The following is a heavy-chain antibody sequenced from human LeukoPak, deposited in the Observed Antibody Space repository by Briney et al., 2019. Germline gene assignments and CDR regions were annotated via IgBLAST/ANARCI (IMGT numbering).Heavy chain of an antibody. J-gene: IGHJ6*03. CDR1: GGSISSGDYY. CDR2: IYYSGST. Sequence: SESLSLTCTVSGGSISSGDYYWGWIRQPPGKGLEWIGSIYYSGSTYYNPSLKSRVTISIDTSKNQFSLKLSSVTAAGTAVYYCARLTVHYYYYMDVWGKGTTVTVSS. D-gene: IGHD4-11*01. V-gene: IGHV4-39*01. CDR3: ARLTVHYYYYMDV.